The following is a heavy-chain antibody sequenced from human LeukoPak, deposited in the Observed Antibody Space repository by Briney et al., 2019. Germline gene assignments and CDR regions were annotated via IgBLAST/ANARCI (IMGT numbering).Heavy chain of an antibody. J-gene: IGHJ6*02. Sequence: GGSLRLSCAASGFTFRSYVMKWVRQAPGKGLEWVSTIDRAGSTDTHYADSVKGRFTISRDNSKNTLYLQMNSLRAEDTAVYYCAKDPRYSSGWYWGDYYGMDVWGQGTTVTVSS. D-gene: IGHD6-19*01. CDR2: IDRAGSTDT. V-gene: IGHV3-NL1*01. CDR1: GFTFRSYV. CDR3: AKDPRYSSGWYWGDYYGMDV.